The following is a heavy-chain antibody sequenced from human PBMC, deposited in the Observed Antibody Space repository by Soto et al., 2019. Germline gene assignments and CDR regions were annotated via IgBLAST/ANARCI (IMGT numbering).Heavy chain of an antibody. Sequence: QVQLQESGPGLVKPSQTLSLTCTVSGGSISSGGYYWSWIRQHPVKGLEWIGYIYYIGSTYYNPSLKSRVTISVDTSKNQFSLKLSSVTAADTAVYYCARDRPLRAARPYYGMDVWGQGTTVTVSS. CDR3: ARDRPLRAARPYYGMDV. CDR1: GGSISSGGYY. D-gene: IGHD6-6*01. V-gene: IGHV4-31*03. J-gene: IGHJ6*02. CDR2: IYYIGST.